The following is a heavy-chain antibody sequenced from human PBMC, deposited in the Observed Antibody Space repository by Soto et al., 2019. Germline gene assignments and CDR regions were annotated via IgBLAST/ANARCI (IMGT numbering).Heavy chain of an antibody. CDR3: ATTRGLAVGGSFDY. D-gene: IGHD3-10*01. V-gene: IGHV4-39*01. Sequence: SETLSLTCIVSGGSITRRSSYWAWIRQPPGKGLEGVGTIYDGNTYHNPSLRSRITIAVDTSKNQFSLKLNSVAAADTAFYYCATTRGLAVGGSFDYWGQGMLVTVSS. J-gene: IGHJ4*02. CDR1: GGSITRRSSY. CDR2: IYDGNT.